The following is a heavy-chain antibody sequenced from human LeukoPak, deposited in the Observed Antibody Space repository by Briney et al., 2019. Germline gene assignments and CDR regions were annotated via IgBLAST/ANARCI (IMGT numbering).Heavy chain of an antibody. J-gene: IGHJ4*02. Sequence: GGSLRLSCAASGFTFSSYGMHWVRQAPGKGLEWVAVIWYDGSNKYYADSVKGRFTISRDNSKNTLYLQMNSLRAEDTAVYYCARHTRASQYYFDYWGQGTLVTVSS. CDR2: IWYDGSNK. D-gene: IGHD3-3*01. CDR1: GFTFSSYG. V-gene: IGHV3-33*01. CDR3: ARHTRASQYYFDY.